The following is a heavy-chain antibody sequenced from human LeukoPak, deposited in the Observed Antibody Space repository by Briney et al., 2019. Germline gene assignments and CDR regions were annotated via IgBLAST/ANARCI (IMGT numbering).Heavy chain of an antibody. V-gene: IGHV4-39*07. CDR1: GGSISSSSYY. J-gene: IGHJ6*03. CDR3: ARDLFGEFLMDV. D-gene: IGHD3-10*02. CDR2: IYYSGST. Sequence: SETLSLTCTVSGGSISSSSYYWGWIRQPPGKGLEWIGSIYYSGSTYYNPSLKSRVTISVDTSKNQFSLKLSSVTAADTAVYYCARDLFGEFLMDVWGKGTTVTISS.